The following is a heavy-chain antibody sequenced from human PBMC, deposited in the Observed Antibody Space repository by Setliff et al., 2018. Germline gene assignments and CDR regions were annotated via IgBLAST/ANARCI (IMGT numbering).Heavy chain of an antibody. D-gene: IGHD3-22*01. CDR2: IYYRGTT. Sequence: SETLSLTCTVSGGFIRDYYWNWIRQSPGKGLEWIGYIYYRGTTNYNSSLKSRVTISIDMSKNQFSLKLSSATAADTAVYFCARRPYQHYDSSGYSVNYYMDVWGKGTTVTVSS. CDR1: GGFIRDYY. J-gene: IGHJ6*03. V-gene: IGHV4-59*01. CDR3: ARRPYQHYDSSGYSVNYYMDV.